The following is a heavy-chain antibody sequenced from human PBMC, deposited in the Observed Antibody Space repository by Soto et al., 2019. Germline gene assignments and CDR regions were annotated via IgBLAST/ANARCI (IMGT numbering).Heavy chain of an antibody. CDR1: GGSISSYY. CDR2: IYYSGST. J-gene: IGHJ4*02. Sequence: SETLSLTCTVSGGSISSYYWSWIRQPPGKGLEWIGYIYYSGSTNYNPSLKSRVTISVDTSKNQFSLKLSSVTAADTAVYYCARVASRLGELSPYYFDYWGQGTLVTLSS. CDR3: ARVASRLGELSPYYFDY. V-gene: IGHV4-59*01. D-gene: IGHD3-16*02.